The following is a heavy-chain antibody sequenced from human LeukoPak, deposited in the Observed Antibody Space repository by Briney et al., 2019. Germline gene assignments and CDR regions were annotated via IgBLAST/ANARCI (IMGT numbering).Heavy chain of an antibody. CDR3: ARDYGDLPARVPYFDY. V-gene: IGHV3-48*02. CDR2: ISSSSSMI. CDR1: GFTVSSNY. J-gene: IGHJ4*02. D-gene: IGHD4-17*01. Sequence: PGGSLRLSCAASGFTVSSNYMNWVRQAPGKGLEWVSYISSSSSMIYYADSVKGRFTISRDNAKNSLYLQMKSLRDEDTAIYYCARDYGDLPARVPYFDYWGQGTLVTVSS.